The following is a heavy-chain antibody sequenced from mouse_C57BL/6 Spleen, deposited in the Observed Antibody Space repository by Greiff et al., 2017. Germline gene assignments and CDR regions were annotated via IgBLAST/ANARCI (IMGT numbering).Heavy chain of an antibody. D-gene: IGHD1-1*02. CDR1: GFTFSSYA. J-gene: IGHJ4*01. CDR2: ISDGGSYI. CDR3: ARGDGSYYAMDY. V-gene: IGHV5-4*01. Sequence: EVQLVESGGGLVKPGGSLKLSCAASGFTFSSYAMSWVRQTPEKRLEWVATISDGGSYIYYPDNVKGRFTISRDNAKNNLYLQMSHLKSEDTAMYYCARGDGSYYAMDYWGQGTSVTVSS.